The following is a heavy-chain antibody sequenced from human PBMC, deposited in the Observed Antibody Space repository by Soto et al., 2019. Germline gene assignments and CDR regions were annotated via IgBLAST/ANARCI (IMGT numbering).Heavy chain of an antibody. CDR2: ISYDGSNK. Sequence: GGSLRLSCAASGFTFSSYAMHWVRQAPGKGLEWVAVISYDGSNKYYADSVKGRFTISRDNSKNTLYLQMNSLRAEDTAVYYCARGVQLHHTNAYWGKGTLVTVSS. J-gene: IGHJ4*02. CDR1: GFTFSSYA. D-gene: IGHD5-18*01. CDR3: ARGVQLHHTNAY. V-gene: IGHV3-30-3*01.